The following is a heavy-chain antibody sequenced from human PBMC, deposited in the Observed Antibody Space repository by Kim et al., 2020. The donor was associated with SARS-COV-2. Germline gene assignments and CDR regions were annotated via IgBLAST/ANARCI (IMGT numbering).Heavy chain of an antibody. V-gene: IGHV4-31*03. CDR3: AREQSSVRYFDWPPRNANYYYYGMDV. CDR2: IYYSGST. CDR1: GGSISSGGYY. D-gene: IGHD3-9*01. J-gene: IGHJ6*02. Sequence: SETLSLTCTVSGGSISSGGYYWSWIRQHPGKGLEWIGYIYYSGSTYYNPSLKRRVTISVDTSKNQFSLKLSSVTAADTAVYYCAREQSSVRYFDWPPRNANYYYYGMDVWGQGTTVTVSS.